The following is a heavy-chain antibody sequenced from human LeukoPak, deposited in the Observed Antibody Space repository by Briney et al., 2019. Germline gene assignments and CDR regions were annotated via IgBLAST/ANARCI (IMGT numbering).Heavy chain of an antibody. V-gene: IGHV3-30*04. CDR3: AREGNSGGYFDY. CDR1: GFTFSRYT. D-gene: IGHD1-7*01. CDR2: ISSDGSNK. Sequence: GSLRLSCAASGFTFSRYTMHWVRQAPGKGLEWLAAISSDGSNKYYADSVKGRFTISRDNSKNTLYLQMNSLRAEDTAVYYCAREGNSGGYFDYWGQGTLVTVSS. J-gene: IGHJ4*02.